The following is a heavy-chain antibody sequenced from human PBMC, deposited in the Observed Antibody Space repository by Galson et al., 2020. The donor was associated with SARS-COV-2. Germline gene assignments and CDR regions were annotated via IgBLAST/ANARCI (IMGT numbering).Heavy chain of an antibody. CDR2: IYYSGNT. D-gene: IGHD6-13*01. V-gene: IGHV4-59*01. CDR1: DGSISSYF. CDR3: ARDGSDAFDT. J-gene: IGHJ3*02. Sequence: SETLSLTCTVSDGSISSYFWSWIRQPPGKGLEWIGYIYYSGNTNYNPSLKSRVSLSVDTSKNQFSLRLRSVTAADTAVYYCARDGSDAFDTWGPGTMVTVSS.